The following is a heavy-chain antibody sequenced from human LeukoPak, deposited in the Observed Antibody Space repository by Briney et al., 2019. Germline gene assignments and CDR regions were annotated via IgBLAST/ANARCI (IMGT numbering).Heavy chain of an antibody. D-gene: IGHD1-26*01. CDR2: ISARGGST. CDR1: GFTFSSYA. J-gene: IGHJ4*02. CDR3: AKGMAGSGSYYMD. Sequence: GGSLRLSWAASGFTFSSYAMSWVRQAPGKGLEWGSAISARGGSTYYADTVKGRFTIAIDNSKNTLYLQMNALRAEDTAVYYCAKGMAGSGSYYMDWGQGTLVSVSS. V-gene: IGHV3-23*01.